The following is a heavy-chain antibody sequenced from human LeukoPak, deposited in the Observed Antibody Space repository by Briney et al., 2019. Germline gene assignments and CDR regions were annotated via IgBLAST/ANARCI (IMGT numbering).Heavy chain of an antibody. CDR3: ARRVWSGSGYRSRPGFDY. V-gene: IGHV3-21*01. Sequence: GGSLRLSCAASGFTFSSYSMNWVRQAPGKGLEWVSSISSSSSYIYYADSVKGRFTISRDNAKNSLYLQMNSLRAEDTAVYYCARRVWSGSGYRSRPGFDYWGQGTLVTVSS. CDR1: GFTFSSYS. J-gene: IGHJ4*02. CDR2: ISSSSSYI. D-gene: IGHD5-12*01.